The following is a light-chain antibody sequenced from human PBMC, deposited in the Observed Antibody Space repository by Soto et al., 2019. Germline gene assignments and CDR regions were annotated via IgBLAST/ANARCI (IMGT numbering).Light chain of an antibody. V-gene: IGLV1-44*01. CDR3: AAGDDSLNGYV. CDR2: RIY. Sequence: QSVLTQPPSASGTPGQRVTISCSGSSSNVGSNTVNWYQQLPGTAPELLTYRIYQQPSGVPDRLSGSKSCTSASLYISGPQSEDGADYYGAAGDDSLNGYVFGTGSKLTVL. CDR1: SSNVGSNT. J-gene: IGLJ1*01.